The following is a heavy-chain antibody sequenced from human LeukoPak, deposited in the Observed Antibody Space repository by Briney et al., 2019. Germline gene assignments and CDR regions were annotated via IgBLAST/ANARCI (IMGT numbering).Heavy chain of an antibody. CDR2: IWYDGSNK. CDR1: GFTFSSYG. CDR3: AKGARITIFGVVRRTYGMDV. Sequence: QAGGSLRLSCAASGFTFSSYGMHWVRQAPGKGLEWVAVIWYDGSNKYYADSVKGRFTISRDNSKNTLYLQMNSLRAEDTAVYYCAKGARITIFGVVRRTYGMDVWGQGTTVTVSS. J-gene: IGHJ6*02. D-gene: IGHD3-3*01. V-gene: IGHV3-33*06.